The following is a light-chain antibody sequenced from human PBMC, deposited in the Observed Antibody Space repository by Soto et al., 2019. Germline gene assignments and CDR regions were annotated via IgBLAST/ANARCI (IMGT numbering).Light chain of an antibody. J-gene: IGKJ1*01. CDR2: NVS. V-gene: IGKV2-30*02. Sequence: DFVMTESPLSLPVTLGPPDSISCRSSERRVHDDGNTYLNWFQQRPGQSQRRXIYNVSNRGSGVSDRFRGSGSGSDFTLKISRVEAEDLVVYYCMQGTHWPPTFGQGTKVDI. CDR3: MQGTHWPPT. CDR1: ERRVHDDGNTY.